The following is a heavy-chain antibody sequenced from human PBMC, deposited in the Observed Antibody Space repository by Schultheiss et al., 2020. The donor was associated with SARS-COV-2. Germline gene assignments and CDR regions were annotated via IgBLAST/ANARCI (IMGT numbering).Heavy chain of an antibody. CDR1: GGSISSSSYY. CDR3: ARGLQYSSGWPPAEYFQH. Sequence: SETLSLTCTVSGGSISSSSYYWGWIRQPPGKGLEWIGYIYYSGSTYYNPSLKSRVTISVDTSKNQFSLKLSSVTAADTAVYYCARGLQYSSGWPPAEYFQHWGQGTLVTVSS. CDR2: IYYSGST. D-gene: IGHD6-19*01. J-gene: IGHJ1*01. V-gene: IGHV4-39*07.